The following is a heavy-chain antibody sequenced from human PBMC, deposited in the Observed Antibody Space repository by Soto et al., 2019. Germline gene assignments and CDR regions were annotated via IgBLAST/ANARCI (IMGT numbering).Heavy chain of an antibody. CDR2: ICYVGST. J-gene: IGHJ6*02. V-gene: IGHV4-59*13. CDR1: GSSISGYY. Sequence: SDTLSLPCTVFGSSISGYYWSWIRQAPGKGLEWMGYICYVGSTIYHPPPKSRFTISVDTSKNQFSLKLSPVTAADTPVYYCARGFLRFLSGMDVWRQGTTVTVSS. CDR3: ARGFLRFLSGMDV. D-gene: IGHD3-3*01.